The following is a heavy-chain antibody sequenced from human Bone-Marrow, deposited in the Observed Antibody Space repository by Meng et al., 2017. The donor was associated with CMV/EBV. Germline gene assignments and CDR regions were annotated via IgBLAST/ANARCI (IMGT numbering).Heavy chain of an antibody. D-gene: IGHD6-13*01. V-gene: IGHV3-48*03. CDR1: GFTFSSYE. J-gene: IGHJ6*02. CDR3: ARDFSKGPYYYYGMDV. Sequence: GESLKISCAASGFTFSSYEMNWVRQAAGKGLEWVSYISSSGSTIYYADSVKGRFTISRDNAKNSLYLQMNSLRAEDTAVYYCARDFSKGPYYYYGMDVWGQGTTVTVSS. CDR2: ISSSGSTI.